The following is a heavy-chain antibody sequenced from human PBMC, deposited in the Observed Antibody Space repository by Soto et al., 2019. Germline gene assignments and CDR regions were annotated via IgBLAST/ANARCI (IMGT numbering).Heavy chain of an antibody. Sequence: SETLSLTCTVSGGSISTYFWSWIRQPPGKGLEYIGYIFYSGSTNYNPSLKSRVTISLDTSKIQFSLNLNSVTAADTAVYYCARGFPFGYFDYWGQGTLVTVSS. CDR2: IFYSGST. CDR3: ARGFPFGYFDY. J-gene: IGHJ4*02. D-gene: IGHD3-10*01. V-gene: IGHV4-59*01. CDR1: GGSISTYF.